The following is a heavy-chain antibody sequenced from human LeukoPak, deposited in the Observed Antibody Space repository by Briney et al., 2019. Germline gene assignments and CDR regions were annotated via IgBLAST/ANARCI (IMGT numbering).Heavy chain of an antibody. CDR2: IIPIFGTA. D-gene: IGHD3-22*01. V-gene: IGHV1-69*13. CDR3: ARAPYYYDSSGYFDTYDC. Sequence: GASVKVSCKASGGTFSSYAISWVRQAPGQGLEWMGGIIPIFGTANYAQKFQGRVTITADESTSTAYMELSSLRSEDTAVYYCARAPYYYDSSGYFDTYDCWGQGTLVTVSS. CDR1: GGTFSSYA. J-gene: IGHJ4*02.